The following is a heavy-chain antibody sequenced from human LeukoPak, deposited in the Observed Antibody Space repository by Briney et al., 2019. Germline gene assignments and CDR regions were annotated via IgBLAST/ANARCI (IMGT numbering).Heavy chain of an antibody. CDR3: TRKRDYYDSSGMYYFDY. V-gene: IGHV3-49*04. J-gene: IGHJ4*02. D-gene: IGHD3-22*01. CDR1: GFTFGDYA. Sequence: PGGSLRLSRTASGFTFGDYAMSWVRQAPGKGLEWVGFIRSKAYGGTTEYAASVKGRFTISRDDSKSIAYLQMNSLKTEDTAVYYCTRKRDYYDSSGMYYFDYWGQGTLVTVSS. CDR2: IRSKAYGGTT.